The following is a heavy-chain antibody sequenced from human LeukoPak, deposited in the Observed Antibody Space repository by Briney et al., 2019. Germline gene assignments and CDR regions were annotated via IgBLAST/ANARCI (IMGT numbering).Heavy chain of an antibody. CDR2: IHPSGML. CDR3: SRGLDSRKLGY. J-gene: IGHJ4*02. CDR1: GASFNSDDQY. Sequence: SSETLSLTCTVFGASFNSDDQYWNWIRQSPGKGLEWIGSIHPSGMLYNNPSLESRVTMSRDTSKNQFSLNLNSVTAADTAVYFCSRGLDSRKLGYWGQGILVTVSS. V-gene: IGHV4-31*03. D-gene: IGHD3-22*01.